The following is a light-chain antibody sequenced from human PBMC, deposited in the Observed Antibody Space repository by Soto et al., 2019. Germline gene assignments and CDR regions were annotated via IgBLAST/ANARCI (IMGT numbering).Light chain of an antibody. CDR2: AAS. J-gene: IGKJ4*01. CDR3: QQLERYPST. CDR1: QDIAIY. V-gene: IGKV1-9*01. Sequence: IQLTQSPSSLSASVGDRVTITCRASQDIAIYLAWYQQKPGEAPKLLIYAASTLYGGVQSRFSGSGSGTDFTLTIRSLQPEDFATYYCQQLERYPSTFGGGTKVDIK.